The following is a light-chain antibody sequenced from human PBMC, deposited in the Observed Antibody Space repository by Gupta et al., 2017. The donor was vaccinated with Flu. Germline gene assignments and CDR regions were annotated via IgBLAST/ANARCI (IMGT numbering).Light chain of an antibody. V-gene: IGKV3-20*01. J-gene: IGKJ2*01. CDR1: QSVSSSY. CDR2: GAA. Sequence: EIVFTQSPCTLSLPPGERATLSCRASQSVSSSYLDWEQHKPGQAPRLIIYGAASSDTGITGRFSGCGADKDFTLTSVRPEDEDCDAYYGQQDGSLYIFGQGTXMEIK. CDR3: QQDGSLYI.